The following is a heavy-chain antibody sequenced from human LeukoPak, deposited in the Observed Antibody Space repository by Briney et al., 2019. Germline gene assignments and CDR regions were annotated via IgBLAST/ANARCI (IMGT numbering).Heavy chain of an antibody. J-gene: IGHJ6*03. CDR3: ATSLVGYYYMDV. Sequence: SETLSLTCTVSGGSISSGDYYWSWIRQPPGKGLEWIGYIYYSGSTYYNPSLKSRVTISVDTSKNRFSLKLSSVTAADTAVYCCATSLVGYYYMDVWGKGTTVTVSS. D-gene: IGHD6-6*01. V-gene: IGHV4-30-4*08. CDR1: GGSISSGDYY. CDR2: IYYSGST.